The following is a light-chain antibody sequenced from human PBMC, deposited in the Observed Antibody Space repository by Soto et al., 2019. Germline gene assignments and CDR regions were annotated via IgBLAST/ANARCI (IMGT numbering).Light chain of an antibody. CDR1: QSVLYSSNNKNY. V-gene: IGKV4-1*01. Sequence: DIVMTQSPDSLAVSLGERATINCKSSQSVLYSSNNKNYLAWYQQKPGQPPKLLIYWASTRDSGVPDRFSVSGSGTDLTLTISSLQAGDVSVYYCQQYYSIPYTFGQGTKLEIK. CDR2: WAS. CDR3: QQYYSIPYT. J-gene: IGKJ2*01.